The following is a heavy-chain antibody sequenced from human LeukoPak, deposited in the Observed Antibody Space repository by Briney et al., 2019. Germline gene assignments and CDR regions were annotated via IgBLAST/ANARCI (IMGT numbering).Heavy chain of an antibody. V-gene: IGHV5-51*01. Sequence: GASLKITCTGSGYSFTSYWIGWVRQMSGKGLERMGIIYPGDSDTRYSPSFQGQVTISADKSINTAYLQWTSLKASDTAMYYCAKRRSPALYDAFDMWGQGTRVTVSS. J-gene: IGHJ3*02. CDR3: AKRRSPALYDAFDM. CDR1: GYSFTSYW. CDR2: IYPGDSDT. D-gene: IGHD1-14*01.